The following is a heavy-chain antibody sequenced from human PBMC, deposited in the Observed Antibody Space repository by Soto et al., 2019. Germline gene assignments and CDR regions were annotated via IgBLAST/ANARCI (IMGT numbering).Heavy chain of an antibody. CDR1: GGC. Sequence: GGCRSINRQHPGKGLEWIGYIYYSGSTYYNPSLKSRVTISVDTSKNQFSLKLSSVTAADTVVYYCARAIWFGYWPDWGKGTLVTVFS. D-gene: IGHD3-10*01. V-gene: IGHV4-31*02. J-gene: IGHJ4*02. CDR2: IYYSGST. CDR3: ARAIWFGYWPD.